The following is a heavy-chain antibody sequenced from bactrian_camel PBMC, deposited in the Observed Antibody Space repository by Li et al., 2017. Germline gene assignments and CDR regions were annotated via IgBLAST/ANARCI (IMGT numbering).Heavy chain of an antibody. J-gene: IGHJ6*01. V-gene: IGHV3S40*01. CDR1: GFTFGSMD. CDR3: AADRRGYCTRDGVDFGA. Sequence: DVQLVESGGGLVQPGGSLRLSCAASGFTFGSMDMIWVRQAPGKEREGVAAIYTGGGRTYYADSVKGRFIISLDHTKNMVYLQMNSLIPEDTAMYYCAADRRGYCTRDGVDFGAWGQGTQVTVS. CDR2: IYTGGGRT. D-gene: IGHD2*01.